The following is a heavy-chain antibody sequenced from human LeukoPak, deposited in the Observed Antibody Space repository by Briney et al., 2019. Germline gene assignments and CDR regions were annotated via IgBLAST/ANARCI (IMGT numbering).Heavy chain of an antibody. D-gene: IGHD1-14*01. CDR3: TRYNNDHFDY. CDR1: GFTFGGYG. CDR2: IAYDGSRA. J-gene: IGHJ4*02. Sequence: GGSLRLSCAGSGFTFGGYGMHWFRQTPGKGLEWVAVIAYDGSRAFYADSVKGRFTISRDNSKNTMSVQLDDLRAEDTAVYYCTRYNNDHFDYWGQGILVTVSS. V-gene: IGHV3-33*01.